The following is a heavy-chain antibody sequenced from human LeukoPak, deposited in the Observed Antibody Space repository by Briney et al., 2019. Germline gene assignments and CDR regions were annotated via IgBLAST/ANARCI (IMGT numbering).Heavy chain of an antibody. D-gene: IGHD3-9*01. CDR3: ARGGKYYDILTGYLPPYYYGMDV. CDR1: GFTFSSYG. Sequence: GGSLRLSCAASGFTFSSYGMHWVRQAPGKELEWVAVIWYDGSNKYYADSVKGRFTISRDNSKNTLCLQMNSLRAEDTAVYYCARGGKYYDILTGYLPPYYYGMDVWGQGTTVTVSS. V-gene: IGHV3-33*01. J-gene: IGHJ6*02. CDR2: IWYDGSNK.